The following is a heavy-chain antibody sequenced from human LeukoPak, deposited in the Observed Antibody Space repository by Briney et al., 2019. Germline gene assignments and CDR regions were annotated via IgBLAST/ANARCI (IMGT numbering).Heavy chain of an antibody. CDR1: GFPFSSYG. D-gene: IGHD3-22*01. CDR2: VSGSGTST. V-gene: IGHV3-23*01. Sequence: GGSLRLSCAVSGFPFSSYGMAWVRQAPGKGLAWVSSVSGSGTSTYYADSVRGRFAISRDNSKNTLYLQMNSLRAEDTAVYYCAKGVYYYDSSGYYYTYYFDYWGQGTLVTVSS. J-gene: IGHJ4*02. CDR3: AKGVYYYDSSGYYYTYYFDY.